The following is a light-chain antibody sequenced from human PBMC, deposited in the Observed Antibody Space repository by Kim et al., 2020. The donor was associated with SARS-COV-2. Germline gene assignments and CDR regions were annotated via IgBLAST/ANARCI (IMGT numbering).Light chain of an antibody. Sequence: ASTGDRVTVTCRASQGVSSYLAWYQQKPGRAPKLLIYAASTLQSGVPSRFSGSGSGTDFTLTISCLQSEDFATYYCQQYYIYPPTFGGGTKVEIK. CDR3: QQYYIYPPT. CDR2: AAS. J-gene: IGKJ4*01. V-gene: IGKV1-8*01. CDR1: QGVSSY.